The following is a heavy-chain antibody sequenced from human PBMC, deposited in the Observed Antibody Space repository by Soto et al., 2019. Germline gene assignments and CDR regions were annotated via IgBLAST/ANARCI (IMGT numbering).Heavy chain of an antibody. CDR3: ARQRSGSATNWFEP. CDR2: IYYTGNT. V-gene: IGHV4-39*01. D-gene: IGHD6-13*01. Sequence: QLQLPESGPGRVKPLETLSLTCTVSGGSIRTSSYYWGWIRQPPGKGLEWIANIYYTGNTYYNPSLKSGVTISVDTSKKQLSRKLSSVTAAGMDVYYCARQRSGSATNWFEPWGQGTLVSVSS. J-gene: IGHJ5*02. CDR1: GGSIRTSSYY.